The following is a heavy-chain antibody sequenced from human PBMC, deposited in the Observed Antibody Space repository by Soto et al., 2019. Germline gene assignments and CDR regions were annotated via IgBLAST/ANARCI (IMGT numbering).Heavy chain of an antibody. J-gene: IGHJ4*02. CDR1: GFTFSNAW. CDR3: TTGIYNWNYDSGLAY. V-gene: IGHV3-15*01. D-gene: IGHD1-7*01. CDR2: IKSKTDGGTT. Sequence: GGSLRLSCAASGFTFSNAWMSWVRQAPGKGLEWVGRIKSKTDGGTTDYAAPVKGRFTISRDDSKNTLYLQMNSLKTEDTAVYYCTTGIYNWNYDSGLAYWGQGTLVTVSS.